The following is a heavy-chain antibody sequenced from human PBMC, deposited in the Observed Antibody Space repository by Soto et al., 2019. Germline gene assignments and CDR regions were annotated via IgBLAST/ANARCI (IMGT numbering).Heavy chain of an antibody. D-gene: IGHD2-8*01. J-gene: IGHJ4*02. Sequence: GGSLRLSCAASGFTFSNAWMSWVRQAPGKGLEWVGRIKSKTDGGTTDYAAPVKGRFTISRDDSKNTLYLQMNSLKTEDTAVYYCTTDSKWGYYFDYWGRGTLVTVSS. V-gene: IGHV3-15*01. CDR2: IKSKTDGGTT. CDR3: TTDSKWGYYFDY. CDR1: GFTFSNAW.